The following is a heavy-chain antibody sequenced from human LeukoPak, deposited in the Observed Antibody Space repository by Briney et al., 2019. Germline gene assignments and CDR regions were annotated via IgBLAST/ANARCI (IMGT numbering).Heavy chain of an antibody. CDR2: IRSGGTTI. CDR1: GFTSSSYE. J-gene: IGHJ4*02. Sequence: PGGSLRLXCAASGFTSSSYEMNWVRRAPGKGLQWISYIRSGGTTIYYADSVKGRFTISRDDAENSLYLQMNSLRAEDTAVYYCARDKGSDGIDFWGQGTLVTVSS. D-gene: IGHD1-26*01. V-gene: IGHV3-48*03. CDR3: ARDKGSDGIDF.